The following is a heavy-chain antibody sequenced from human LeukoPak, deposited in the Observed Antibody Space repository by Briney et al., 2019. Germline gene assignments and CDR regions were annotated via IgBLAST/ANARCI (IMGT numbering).Heavy chain of an antibody. D-gene: IGHD3-10*01. CDR1: GGSFSGYY. J-gene: IGHJ6*03. V-gene: IGHV4-34*01. CDR3: ARHAHMVRGVIMPYYYYYMDV. Sequence: PSETLSLTCAVYGGSFSGYYWSWIRQPPGKGLEWIGEINHSGSTNYNPSLKSRVTISVDTSKNQFSLKLSSVTAADTAVYYCARHAHMVRGVIMPYYYYYMDVWGKGTTVTISS. CDR2: INHSGST.